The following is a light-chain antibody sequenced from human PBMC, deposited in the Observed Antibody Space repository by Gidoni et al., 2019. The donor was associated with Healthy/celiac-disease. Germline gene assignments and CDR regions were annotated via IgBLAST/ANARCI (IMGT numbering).Light chain of an antibody. CDR2: AAS. CDR3: QQSYSTPRYS. J-gene: IGKJ2*03. V-gene: IGKV1-39*01. CDR1: QSICSY. Sequence: EIQMTHTPSSLAASVGDRVTITCRARQSICSYLNWYQQKPGKVPKLLIYAASSLQSGVQSMLSGSRSGTDFTLTISSLQPEEFATYYCQQSYSTPRYSFGQGTKLEIK.